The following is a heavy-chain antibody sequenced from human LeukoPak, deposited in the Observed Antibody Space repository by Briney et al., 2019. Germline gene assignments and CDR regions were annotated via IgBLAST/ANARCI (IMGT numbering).Heavy chain of an antibody. D-gene: IGHD3-10*01. V-gene: IGHV4-59*12. CDR3: ARGYYGSGSYYETVIDY. CDR1: GGSISSYY. J-gene: IGHJ4*02. CDR2: LYYSGST. Sequence: SETLSLTCTVSGGSISSYYWSWIRQPPGKGLEWIGYLYYSGSTNYNPSLKSRVTISVDTSKNQFSLKLSSVTAADTAVYYCARGYYGSGSYYETVIDYWGQGTLVTVSS.